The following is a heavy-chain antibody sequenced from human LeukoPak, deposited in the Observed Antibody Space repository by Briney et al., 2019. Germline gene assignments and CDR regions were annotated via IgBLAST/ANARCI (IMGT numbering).Heavy chain of an antibody. CDR3: GKVFHGGGCDY. J-gene: IGHJ4*02. Sequence: FTISRDDSKNSLYLQMNSLEAEDTAVYYCGKVFHGGGCDYWGQGSLVTVSS. V-gene: IGHV3-72*01. D-gene: IGHD2-15*01.